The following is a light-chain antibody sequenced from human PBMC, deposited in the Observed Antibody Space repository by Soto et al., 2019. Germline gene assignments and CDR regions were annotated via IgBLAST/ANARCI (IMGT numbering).Light chain of an antibody. Sequence: QSVLTQPPSASGTPGQRVTISCSGSSSNIGGNTVNWYQQLPGTAPKLLIHSNNQRPSGVPDRFSGSKSGTSASLAISGVQSEDETDYYCAGWDDSLNGVVFGGGTKLTVL. CDR1: SSNIGGNT. CDR2: SNN. J-gene: IGLJ2*01. CDR3: AGWDDSLNGVV. V-gene: IGLV1-44*01.